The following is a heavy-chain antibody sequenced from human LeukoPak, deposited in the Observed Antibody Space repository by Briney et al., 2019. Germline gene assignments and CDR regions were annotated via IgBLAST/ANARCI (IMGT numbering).Heavy chain of an antibody. Sequence: GGSLRLSCAASGFTFDDYAMHWVRQAPGKGREWVSGISWNSGRIGYADSVKGRFTISRDNAKNSLYLQMNSLRAEDTALYYCAKDWGDVLRYRFDPWGQGTLVTVSS. D-gene: IGHD3-9*01. V-gene: IGHV3-9*01. CDR3: AKDWGDVLRYRFDP. J-gene: IGHJ5*02. CDR1: GFTFDDYA. CDR2: ISWNSGRI.